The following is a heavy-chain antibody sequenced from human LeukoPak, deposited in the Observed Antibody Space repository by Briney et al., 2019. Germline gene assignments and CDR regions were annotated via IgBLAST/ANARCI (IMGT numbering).Heavy chain of an antibody. V-gene: IGHV4-34*01. D-gene: IGHD3-16*01. Sequence: SETLSLTCAVYGGSFSGYYWSWIRQPPGKGLEWIGEINHSGSTNYNPSLKSRVTISVDTSKNQFSLKLSSVTAADTAVYYCARARPFGTSPRYYYYYYYMDVWGKGTTVTVSS. CDR3: ARARPFGTSPRYYYYYYYMDV. J-gene: IGHJ6*03. CDR2: INHSGST. CDR1: GGSFSGYY.